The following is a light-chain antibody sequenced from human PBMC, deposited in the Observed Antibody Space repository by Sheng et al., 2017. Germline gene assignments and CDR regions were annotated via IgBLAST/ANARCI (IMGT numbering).Light chain of an antibody. CDR1: NIGSKT. Sequence: SYELTQPPSLSAAPGQTARITCGGDNIGSKTVHWYQKRPGQAPLLVVYDDSDRPSGIPERFSGSNSGNTATLTISGVEAGDEADYYCQVWDSRSVLFGGGTKLTVL. J-gene: IGLJ2*01. CDR3: QVWDSRSVL. V-gene: IGLV3-21*02. CDR2: DDS.